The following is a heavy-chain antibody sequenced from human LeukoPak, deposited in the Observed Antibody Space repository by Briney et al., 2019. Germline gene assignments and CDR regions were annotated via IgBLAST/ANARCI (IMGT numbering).Heavy chain of an antibody. J-gene: IGHJ4*02. CDR2: ISSSGSTI. V-gene: IGHV3-11*01. D-gene: IGHD3-3*01. CDR3: ARDQNIDYYDFWSGYYPRIDY. Sequence: GGSLRLSCAASGFTFSDYYMSWIRQAPGKGLEWVSYISSSGSTIYYADSVKGRFTISRDNAKNSLYLQMNSLRAEDTAVYYCARDQNIDYYDFWSGYYPRIDYWGQGTLVTVSS. CDR1: GFTFSDYY.